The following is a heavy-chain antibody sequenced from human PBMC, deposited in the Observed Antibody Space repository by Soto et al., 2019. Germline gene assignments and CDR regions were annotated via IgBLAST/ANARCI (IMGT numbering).Heavy chain of an antibody. CDR3: AGEVGAAAYYYYGMDV. CDR1: GYTFTSYG. D-gene: IGHD1-26*01. CDR2: ISAYNGNT. V-gene: IGHV1-18*01. Sequence: QVQLVQSGAEVKKPGASVKVSCKASGYTFTSYGISWVRQAPGQGLEWMGWISAYNGNTNYAQKLQGRVTMTTDTSTSTAYMELRGLRSDDTAVYYCAGEVGAAAYYYYGMDVWGQGTTVTVSS. J-gene: IGHJ6*02.